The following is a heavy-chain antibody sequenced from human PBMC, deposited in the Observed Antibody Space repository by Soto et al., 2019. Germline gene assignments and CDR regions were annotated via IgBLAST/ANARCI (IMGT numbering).Heavy chain of an antibody. V-gene: IGHV3-30*03. CDR2: ISYDGSNK. D-gene: IGHD3-10*01. CDR3: ATDLLSMVRGVIKEIDY. Sequence: QVQLVESGGGVVQPGRSLRLSCAASGFTFSNYGMHWVRQAPGKGLEWVALISYDGSNKYYADSVKGRFTISRDNSKNTLSLQLNRLRAEDTAVYYCATDLLSMVRGVIKEIDYWGQGTLVTVSS. CDR1: GFTFSNYG. J-gene: IGHJ4*02.